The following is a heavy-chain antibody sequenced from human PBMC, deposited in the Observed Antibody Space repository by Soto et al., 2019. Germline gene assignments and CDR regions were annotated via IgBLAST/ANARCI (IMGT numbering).Heavy chain of an antibody. J-gene: IGHJ4*02. CDR1: GFTFGGYS. D-gene: IGHD2-2*01. CDR2: ISTTSLHI. V-gene: IGHV3-21*02. Sequence: EVQVMESGGGLVKPGGSLRLSCAVSGFTFGGYSMNWVRQGPGKGLEWVASISTTSLHIYYADSVKGRFTISRDNVQNSLYLQMNSLRAADTAVYYCARGTTKVQREDRLDYWGQGTLVTVSS. CDR3: ARGTTKVQREDRLDY.